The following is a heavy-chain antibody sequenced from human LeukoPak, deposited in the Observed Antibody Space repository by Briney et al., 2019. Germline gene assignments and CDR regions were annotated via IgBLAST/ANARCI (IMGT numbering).Heavy chain of an antibody. D-gene: IGHD2-2*01. V-gene: IGHV1-2*02. J-gene: IGHJ5*02. CDR2: INPNSGGT. CDR3: ARGGIVVVPAAENWFDP. Sequence: GASVKVSCKASGYTFTGYYMHWVRQAPGPGLEWMGWINPNSGGTNYAQKFQGRVTMTRDTSISTAYMELSRLRSDDTAVYYCARGGIVVVPAAENWFDPGGQGTLVTVSS. CDR1: GYTFTGYY.